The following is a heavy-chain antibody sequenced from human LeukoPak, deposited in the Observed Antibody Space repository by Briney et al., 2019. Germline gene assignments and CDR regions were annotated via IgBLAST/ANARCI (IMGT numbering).Heavy chain of an antibody. CDR2: IIPIFGTA. CDR3: ARALGVVGANWFDP. Sequence: ASVKVSCKASGGTFSSYAISWVRQAPGQGLEWMGGIIPIFGTANYAQKFQGRVTITADESTSTAYMELSSLRSEDTAVYYCARALGVVGANWFDPWGQGTLVTVSS. D-gene: IGHD1-26*01. CDR1: GGTFSSYA. V-gene: IGHV1-69*13. J-gene: IGHJ5*02.